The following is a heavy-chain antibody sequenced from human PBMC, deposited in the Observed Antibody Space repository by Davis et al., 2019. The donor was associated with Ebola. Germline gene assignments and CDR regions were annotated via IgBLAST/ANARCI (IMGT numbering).Heavy chain of an antibody. Sequence: ASVKVSCKASGYTFTGYYMHWVRQAPGQGLEWMGWINPNSGGTNYAQKFQGRVTMTRDTSISTAYMELSSLRSEDTAVYYCAIYSNSLDYYYYMDVWGQGTTVTVSS. CDR2: INPNSGGT. J-gene: IGHJ6*03. CDR1: GYTFTGYY. V-gene: IGHV1-2*02. D-gene: IGHD4-11*01. CDR3: AIYSNSLDYYYYMDV.